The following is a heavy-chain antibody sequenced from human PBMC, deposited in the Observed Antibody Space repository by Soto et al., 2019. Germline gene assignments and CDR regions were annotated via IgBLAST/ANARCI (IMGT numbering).Heavy chain of an antibody. CDR1: GYTFTSYG. Sequence: ASVKVSCKASGYTFTSYGISWVRQAPGQGPQWMGWISAYNGNTNYAQKLQGRVTMTTDTSTSTAYMELRSLRSDDTAVYYCARDLGDYVWGSDRPPVDYWGQG. J-gene: IGHJ4*02. D-gene: IGHD3-16*02. V-gene: IGHV1-18*01. CDR3: ARDLGDYVWGSDRPPVDY. CDR2: ISAYNGNT.